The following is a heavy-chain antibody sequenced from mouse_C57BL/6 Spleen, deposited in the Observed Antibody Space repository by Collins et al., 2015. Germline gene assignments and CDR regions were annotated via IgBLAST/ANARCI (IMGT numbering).Heavy chain of an antibody. D-gene: IGHD1-1*01. Sequence: QVQLQQPGAELVMPGASVKLSCKASGYTFTSYWMHWVKQRPGQGLEWIGEIDPSDSYTNYNQKFKGKSTLTVDKSSSTAYMQLSSLTSEDSAVYYCARPRHRYYGSTIYYAMDYWGQGTSVTVSS. J-gene: IGHJ4*01. CDR3: ARPRHRYYGSTIYYAMDY. V-gene: IGHV1-69*01. CDR2: IDPSDSYT. CDR1: GYTFTSYW.